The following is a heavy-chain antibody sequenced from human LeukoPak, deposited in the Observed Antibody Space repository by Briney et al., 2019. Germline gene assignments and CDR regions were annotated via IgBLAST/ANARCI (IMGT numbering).Heavy chain of an antibody. D-gene: IGHD3-22*01. Sequence: PSETLSLTCAVSGGSISSSNWWSWVRQPPGKGLEWIGEIYHSGSTNYNPSLKSRVTISVDKSKNQFSLKLSSVTAADTAVYYCARAGLLPQYYFDYWGQGTLVTVSS. CDR3: ARAGLLPQYYFDY. J-gene: IGHJ4*02. V-gene: IGHV4-4*02. CDR2: IYHSGST. CDR1: GGSISSSNW.